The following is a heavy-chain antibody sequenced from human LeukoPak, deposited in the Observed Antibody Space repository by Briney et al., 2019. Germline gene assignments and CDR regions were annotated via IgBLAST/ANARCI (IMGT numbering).Heavy chain of an antibody. J-gene: IGHJ4*02. CDR2: ISYDGSNK. Sequence: GGSLRLSCAASGFTFSTYAMSWVRQAPGKGLEWVAVISYDGSNKYYADSVKGRFTISRDNSKNTLYLQMNSLRAEDTAVYYCAKDLGQWLVEDYWGQGTLVTVSS. CDR3: AKDLGQWLVEDY. V-gene: IGHV3-30*18. CDR1: GFTFSTYA. D-gene: IGHD6-19*01.